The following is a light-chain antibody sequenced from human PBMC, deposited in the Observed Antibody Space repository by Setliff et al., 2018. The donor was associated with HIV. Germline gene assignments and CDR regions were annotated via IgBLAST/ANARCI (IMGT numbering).Light chain of an antibody. Sequence: QSALAQPASVSGSPGQSITISCTATSSDVGAYNFVSWYQQHPGKAPKLMIYEVSNRPSWVSNRFSGSKSGNTASLTISGLQAEDEADYFCSSYTISSTQLFGTGTKVTVL. CDR3: SSYTISSTQL. J-gene: IGLJ1*01. V-gene: IGLV2-14*01. CDR1: SSDVGAYNF. CDR2: EVS.